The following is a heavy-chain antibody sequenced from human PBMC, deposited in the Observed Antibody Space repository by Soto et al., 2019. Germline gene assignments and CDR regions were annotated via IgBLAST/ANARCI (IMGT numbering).Heavy chain of an antibody. V-gene: IGHV1-2*06. J-gene: IGHJ4*02. D-gene: IGHD3-22*01. CDR1: GYIFTDYY. CDR3: ARDAKHYYDSSGYQYYFEY. Sequence: ASVKVSCKASGYIFTDYYMHWVRQAPGQELGWMGRINPNSGGTNYAQKFQGRVTMTRDTSISTAYTELSSLRSEDTATYYCARDAKHYYDSSGYQYYFEYLGQGTRVNVSS. CDR2: INPNSGGT.